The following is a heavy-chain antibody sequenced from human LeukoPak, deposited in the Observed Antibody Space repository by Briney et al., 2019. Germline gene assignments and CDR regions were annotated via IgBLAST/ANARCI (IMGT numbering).Heavy chain of an antibody. CDR1: GFTISDFY. CDR2: VSSNGRTI. D-gene: IGHD6-19*01. V-gene: IGHV3-11*01. J-gene: IGHJ5*02. CDR3: ARTQQWLALGFDR. Sequence: GGSLRLSCAASGFTISDFYMSWIRQAPGKGLVWMSYVSSNGRTIYYADSVKGRFTISRDNARKSVYLQMNSLRAEDTAIYYCARTQQWLALGFDRWGQGTLVTVSS.